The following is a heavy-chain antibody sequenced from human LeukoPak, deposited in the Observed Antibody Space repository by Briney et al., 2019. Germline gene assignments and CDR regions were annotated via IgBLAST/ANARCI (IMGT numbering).Heavy chain of an antibody. Sequence: KASETLSLTCTVSGGSIRSSYYYWGWIRQPPGKGLEWIGEINHSGSTNYNPSLKSRVTISVDTSKNQFSLKLSSVTAADTAVYYCARMYYDFWTGERNWFDPWGQGTLVTVSS. D-gene: IGHD3-3*01. J-gene: IGHJ5*02. CDR2: INHSGST. V-gene: IGHV4-39*07. CDR1: GGSIRSSYYY. CDR3: ARMYYDFWTGERNWFDP.